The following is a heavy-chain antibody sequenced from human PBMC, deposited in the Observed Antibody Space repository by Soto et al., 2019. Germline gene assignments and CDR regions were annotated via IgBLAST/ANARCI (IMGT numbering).Heavy chain of an antibody. Sequence: SVEGSFRGSCYTFHRHYMHWVRQAPVQGLEWMGWINPNSGGTNYAQKFQGRVTMTRDTSMSTAYMELSRLRSDDKAVYYCARGPPRKWSRYPISGYYGMDVWGQGTKVTVYS. J-gene: IGHJ6*02. CDR3: ARGPPRKWSRYPISGYYGMDV. D-gene: IGHD3-3*01. CDR2: INPNSGGT. V-gene: IGHV1-2*02. CDR1: CYTFHRHY.